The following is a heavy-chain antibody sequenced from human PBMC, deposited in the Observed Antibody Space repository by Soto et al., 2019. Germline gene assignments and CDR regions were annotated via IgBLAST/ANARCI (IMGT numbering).Heavy chain of an antibody. V-gene: IGHV3-74*01. CDR3: ARDKVPFYGPGSFAY. D-gene: IGHD3-10*01. Sequence: EVQLVESGGGLVQPGGSLRLSCAASGFTFSSYWMHWVRQAPGKGLVWVSRITRDGSDTTYADSVKGRFTISRDNAKNTLLLQLNSLSAEDTAVYYCARDKVPFYGPGSFAYWGQGTRVTVSS. J-gene: IGHJ4*02. CDR1: GFTFSSYW. CDR2: ITRDGSDT.